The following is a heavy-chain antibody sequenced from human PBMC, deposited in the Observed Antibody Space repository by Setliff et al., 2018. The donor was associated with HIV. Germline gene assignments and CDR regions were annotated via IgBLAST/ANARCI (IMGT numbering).Heavy chain of an antibody. CDR1: GGSISSGSYY. J-gene: IGHJ4*02. V-gene: IGHV4-61*02. D-gene: IGHD6-19*01. CDR3: ARALAGGSGWNYFDL. CDR2: IYTSGSA. Sequence: SETLSLTCTVSGGSISSGSYYWSWIRQPAGKGLEWIGRIYTSGSASYNPSLESRVTILEALSKNQFSLNLDSVTAADTAVYFCARALAGGSGWNYFDLWGPGTLVTVSS.